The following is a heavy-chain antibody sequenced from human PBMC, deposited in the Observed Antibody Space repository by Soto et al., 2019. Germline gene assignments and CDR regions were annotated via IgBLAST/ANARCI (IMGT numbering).Heavy chain of an antibody. CDR2: IYYTGTT. CDR3: AGDQWFGEPRSQYNWFDS. V-gene: IGHV4-31*11. D-gene: IGHD3-10*01. J-gene: IGHJ5*01. Sequence: VQLQESGPGLVKPSQTLSLSCAVSGGSISIGGYYWSWIRQHPGKGLEWIGYIYYTGTTYYKPSLKSRVIMSVDTSKNQFSLNLTSVTAADTAVYYCAGDQWFGEPRSQYNWFDSWGQGILVTVAS. CDR1: GGSISIGGYY.